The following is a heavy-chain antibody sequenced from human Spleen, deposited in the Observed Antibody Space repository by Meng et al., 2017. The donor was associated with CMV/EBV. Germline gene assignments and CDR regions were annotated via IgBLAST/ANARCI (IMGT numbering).Heavy chain of an antibody. V-gene: IGHV3-30*04. CDR1: GLSFSRYV. Sequence: GESLKISCAASGLSFSRYVMHWVRQAPGKGLEPVADISNHGWDKYYADSVKGRFTISRDNSKNTLYLQMNSLRAEDTAVYYCAKVPLLIFETQGYWGQGTLVTVSS. CDR2: ISNHGWDK. J-gene: IGHJ4*02. CDR3: AKVPLLIFETQGY. D-gene: IGHD3/OR15-3a*01.